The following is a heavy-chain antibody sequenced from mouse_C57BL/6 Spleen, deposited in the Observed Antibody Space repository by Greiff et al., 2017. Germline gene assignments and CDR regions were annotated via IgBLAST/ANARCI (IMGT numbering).Heavy chain of an antibody. Sequence: VHVKQSGAELVRPGASVKLSCTASGFNIKDYYMHWVKQRPEQGLEWIGRIDPEDGDTEYAPKFQGKATMTADTSSNTAYLQLSSLTSEDTAVYYCTVYYYGSSTGYWGQGTTLTVSS. CDR3: TVYYYGSSTGY. CDR2: IDPEDGDT. V-gene: IGHV14-1*01. CDR1: GFNIKDYY. J-gene: IGHJ2*01. D-gene: IGHD1-1*01.